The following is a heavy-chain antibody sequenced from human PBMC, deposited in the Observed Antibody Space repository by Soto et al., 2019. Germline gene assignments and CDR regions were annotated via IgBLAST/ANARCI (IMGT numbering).Heavy chain of an antibody. D-gene: IGHD3-10*01. J-gene: IGHJ6*03. CDR1: GGTFSSYT. CDR2: IIPILGIA. Sequence: QVQLVQSGAEVKKPGSSVKVSCKASGGTFSSYTISWVRQAPGQGLEWMGRIIPILGIANYAQKFQGRVTITADKSTSTADGALSSLRSEDTAVYYCARDGGTMVRPHMDVWGKGTTVTVSS. V-gene: IGHV1-69*08. CDR3: ARDGGTMVRPHMDV.